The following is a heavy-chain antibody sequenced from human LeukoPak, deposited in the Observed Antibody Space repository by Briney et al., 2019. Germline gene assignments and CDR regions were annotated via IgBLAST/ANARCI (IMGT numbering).Heavy chain of an antibody. CDR1: GGSLSGSY. Sequence: SETLSLTCAVFGGSLSGSYCNWIRQTPGKGLERIGEINHSGRTNYNSSLKSRVTISVDTSKSQCSLKLISVTAADTAVYYCARENLRSYFDSSGYSDYWGQGTLVTVSS. V-gene: IGHV4-34*01. CDR3: ARENLRSYFDSSGYSDY. CDR2: INHSGRT. D-gene: IGHD3-22*01. J-gene: IGHJ4*02.